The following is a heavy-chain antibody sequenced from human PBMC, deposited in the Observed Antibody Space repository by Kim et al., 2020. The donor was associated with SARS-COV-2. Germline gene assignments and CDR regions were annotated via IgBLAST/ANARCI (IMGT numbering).Heavy chain of an antibody. CDR1: GFTFGDYA. J-gene: IGHJ6*02. CDR2: IRSKAYGGTT. CDR3: TRDQVPYSSSWYFLFTYYYYGMDV. Sequence: GGSLRLSCTASGFTFGDYAMSWVRQAPGKGLEWVGFIRSKAYGGTTEYAASVKGRFTISRDDSKSIAYLQMNSLKTEDTAVYYCTRDQVPYSSSWYFLFTYYYYGMDVWGQGTTVTVSS. D-gene: IGHD6-13*01. V-gene: IGHV3-49*04.